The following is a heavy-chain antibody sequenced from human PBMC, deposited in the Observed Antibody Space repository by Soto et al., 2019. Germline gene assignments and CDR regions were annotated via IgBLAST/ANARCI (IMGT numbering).Heavy chain of an antibody. CDR1: GFTFSNYA. CDR2: ISGSGADT. D-gene: IGHD2-15*01. V-gene: IGHV3-23*01. J-gene: IGHJ5*02. Sequence: PGGSLRLSCAASGFTFSNYAMSWVRQAPGEGLEWVSAISGSGADTSYADSVKGRFTISRDNSKNTLYLQMNSLRADDTAMYYCAKDRSGSAPGVRFDPWGQGTLVTVSS. CDR3: AKDRSGSAPGVRFDP.